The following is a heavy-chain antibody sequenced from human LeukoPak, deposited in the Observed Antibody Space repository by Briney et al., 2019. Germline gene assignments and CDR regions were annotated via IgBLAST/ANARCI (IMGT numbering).Heavy chain of an antibody. D-gene: IGHD4/OR15-4a*01. J-gene: IGHJ4*01. V-gene: IGHV3-30*02. Sequence: PGGSLRLSCPPSGFTFSRIGMHWARQPPGQGLEWVSLILFVGSENNYAASVKGRLTTSKATSRNTLSLQISSLKVTARALNYCTKDRTCYYVAKNSVMDEHDYWGQGTLVTVSS. CDR1: GFTFSRIG. CDR2: ILFVGSEN. CDR3: TKDRTCYYVAKNSVMDEHDY.